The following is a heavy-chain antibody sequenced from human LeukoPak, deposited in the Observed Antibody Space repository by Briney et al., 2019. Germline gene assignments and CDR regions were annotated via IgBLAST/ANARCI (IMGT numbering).Heavy chain of an antibody. V-gene: IGHV5-51*01. Sequence: GESLKISCKGSGYRFTNYWIGWVRQLPGKGLEWMGIINPGDSDTRYSPSFQGQVTISADKSITTANLQWSSLKASDTAMYYCARQIPYDDYHYMDVWGRGTTVTVS. CDR3: ARQIPYDDYHYMDV. CDR1: GYRFTNYW. J-gene: IGHJ6*03. CDR2: INPGDSDT. D-gene: IGHD2-21*01.